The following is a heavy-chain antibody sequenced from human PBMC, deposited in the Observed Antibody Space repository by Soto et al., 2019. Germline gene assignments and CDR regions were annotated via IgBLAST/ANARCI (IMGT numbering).Heavy chain of an antibody. CDR3: AHAFGGTSWPNDAFDV. CDR2: IYWDDDT. D-gene: IGHD3-16*01. CDR1: GFSFSADGVG. J-gene: IGHJ3*01. Sequence: QITLKESGPTLVKPTLTLTLTCIFSGFSFSADGVGVGWIRQPPGKALEWLALIYWDDDTRYRPSLKSRLTITKDSSKNQVVLTMTNMDPVDTATYYCAHAFGGTSWPNDAFDVWGQGTVVTVSS. V-gene: IGHV2-5*02.